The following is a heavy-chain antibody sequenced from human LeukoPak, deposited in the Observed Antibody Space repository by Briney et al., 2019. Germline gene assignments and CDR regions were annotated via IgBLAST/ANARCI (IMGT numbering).Heavy chain of an antibody. D-gene: IGHD3-16*02. CDR2: IYTSGST. J-gene: IGHJ2*01. V-gene: IGHV4-4*07. Sequence: SETLSLTCTVSGGSISSYYWSWIRQPAGKGLEWIGRIYTSGSTNYNPSLKSRVTMSVDTSKNQFSLKLSSVTAADTAVYYCARDLSLKERFSRSAAYFDLWGRGTLVTVSS. CDR3: ARDLSLKERFSRSAAYFDL. CDR1: GGSISSYY.